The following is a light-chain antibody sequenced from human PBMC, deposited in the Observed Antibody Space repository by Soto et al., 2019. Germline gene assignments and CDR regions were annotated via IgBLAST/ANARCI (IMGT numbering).Light chain of an antibody. CDR3: SSYTTDTIWV. Sequence: QSALTQPASVSGSPGQSITLSCIGTGSDVGSYNYVSWYQQRPGKAPKLMIYEVNNRPSVVSDRFSGSKSANTASLTISGLQSEDEATYYCSSYTTDTIWVFGGGTKVTVL. J-gene: IGLJ3*02. CDR2: EVN. CDR1: GSDVGSYNY. V-gene: IGLV2-14*01.